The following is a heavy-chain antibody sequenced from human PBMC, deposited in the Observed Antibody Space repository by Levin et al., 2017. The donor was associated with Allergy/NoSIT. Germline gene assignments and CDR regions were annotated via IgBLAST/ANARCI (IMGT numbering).Heavy chain of an antibody. CDR3: ARSRGPAAIYSYYYGLDV. D-gene: IGHD2-2*01. CDR1: GGSISSSH. J-gene: IGHJ6*02. V-gene: IGHV4-4*07. CDR2: IYTSGST. Sequence: NASETLSLTCTVSGGSISSSHWSWIRQPAGKGLEWIGRIYTSGSTNYNPSLKSRVTMSVDTSKNQFSLKLSSVTAADTAMYYCARSRGPAAIYSYYYGLDVWGQGTTVTVSS.